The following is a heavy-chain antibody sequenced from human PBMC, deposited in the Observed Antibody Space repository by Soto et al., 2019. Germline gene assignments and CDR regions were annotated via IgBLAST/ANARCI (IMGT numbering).Heavy chain of an antibody. V-gene: IGHV1-69*13. Sequence: SVKVSCKASGGTFSSYAISWVRQAPGQGLEWMGGIIPIFGTANYAQKFQGRVTITADESTSTAYMELSSLRSEDTAVYYCARDRDVRDIVVVPAADNWFDPWGQGTLVTVSS. J-gene: IGHJ5*02. CDR1: GGTFSSYA. CDR3: ARDRDVRDIVVVPAADNWFDP. CDR2: IIPIFGTA. D-gene: IGHD2-2*01.